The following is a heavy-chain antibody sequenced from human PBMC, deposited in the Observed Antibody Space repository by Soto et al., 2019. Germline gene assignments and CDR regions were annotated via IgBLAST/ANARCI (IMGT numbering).Heavy chain of an antibody. CDR3: AKDRESPVDY. CDR1: GFTFSRYA. J-gene: IGHJ4*02. Sequence: VQLVESGGGLVQPGGSLRLSCAASGFTFSRYAMSWVRQAPGKGLEWVAGFSVSGGSTYYAESVKGRFTISRDNSKNTLYLQMNSLRAEDTAVYYCAKDRESPVDYWGQGTLVTVSS. CDR2: FSVSGGST. V-gene: IGHV3-23*04.